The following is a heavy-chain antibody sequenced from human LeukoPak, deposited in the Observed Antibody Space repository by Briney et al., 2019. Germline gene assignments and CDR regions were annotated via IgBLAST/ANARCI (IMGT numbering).Heavy chain of an antibody. CDR1: GGSFSGYY. J-gene: IGHJ4*02. CDR2: INHSGST. CDR3: ARGRYYYDSSGYYYYFDY. D-gene: IGHD3-22*01. Sequence: TSETLSLTCAVYGGSFSGYYWSWIRQPPGEGLEWIGEINHSGSTNYNPSLKSRVTISVDTSKNQFSLKLSSVTAADTAVYYCARGRYYYDSSGYYYYFDYWGQGTLVTVSS. V-gene: IGHV4-34*01.